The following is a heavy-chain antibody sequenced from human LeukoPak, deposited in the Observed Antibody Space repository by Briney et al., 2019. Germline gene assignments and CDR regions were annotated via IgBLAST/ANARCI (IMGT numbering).Heavy chain of an antibody. CDR3: ARGGPRPWGDAFDI. J-gene: IGHJ3*02. D-gene: IGHD7-27*01. CDR1: AFTLSSYR. CDR2: ISSSSSTI. Sequence: GGSLRLSCAASAFTLSSYRMNWVRQAPGKGLEWVSYISSSSSTIYYADSVKGRFTISRDNTKNSLYLQMNSLRAEDTAVYYCARGGPRPWGDAFDIWGQGTMVTVSS. V-gene: IGHV3-48*01.